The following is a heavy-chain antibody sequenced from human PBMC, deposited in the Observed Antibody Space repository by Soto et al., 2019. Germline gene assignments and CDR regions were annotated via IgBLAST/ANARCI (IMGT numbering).Heavy chain of an antibody. V-gene: IGHV4-31*03. J-gene: IGHJ6*02. Sequence: QVQLQESGPGLVKPSQTLSLTCTVSGGSISGGGYYWSWIRQHPGKGLEWIGYIYYSGSAYYNPSLKSRVTISVDTSKNQFSLRLSSVTAADTAVYYCARDQEVNYSDYGGSDYYYGMDVWGQGTTVTVSS. D-gene: IGHD4-17*01. CDR1: GGSISGGGYY. CDR3: ARDQEVNYSDYGGSDYYYGMDV. CDR2: IYYSGSA.